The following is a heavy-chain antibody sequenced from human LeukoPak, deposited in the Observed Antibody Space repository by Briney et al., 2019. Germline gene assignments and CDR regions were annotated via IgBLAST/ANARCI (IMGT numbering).Heavy chain of an antibody. D-gene: IGHD4-11*01. CDR3: ARERTTVTTRGAFDI. J-gene: IGHJ3*02. Sequence: GGSLRLSCTASGFTFSSYTMNWVRQAPGKGLEWVSSISGSSTYIFYADSVRGRSTISRDNAKNSLYLQMNSLRAEDTAVYYCARERTTVTTRGAFDIWGQGTMVTVSS. V-gene: IGHV3-21*01. CDR2: ISGSSTYI. CDR1: GFTFSSYT.